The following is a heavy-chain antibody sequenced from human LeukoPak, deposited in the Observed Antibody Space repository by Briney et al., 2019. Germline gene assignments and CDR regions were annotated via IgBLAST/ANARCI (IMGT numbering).Heavy chain of an antibody. J-gene: IGHJ4*02. D-gene: IGHD3-10*01. CDR3: AKDKTMVRGAIDN. CDR1: GSTFSSYG. CDR2: IRFDGSSK. Sequence: PGGSLRLSCAASGSTFSSYGMYWVRQAPGKGLEWVTFIRFDGSSKYYADSVKGRFIISRDNSKNTLFLQMNSLRAEDTAVYYCAKDKTMVRGAIDNWGQGTLVTVSS. V-gene: IGHV3-30*02.